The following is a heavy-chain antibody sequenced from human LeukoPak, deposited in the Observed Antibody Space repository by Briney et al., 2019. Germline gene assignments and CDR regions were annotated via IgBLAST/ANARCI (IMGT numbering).Heavy chain of an antibody. CDR3: AKGITIFGVAPTGFDY. V-gene: IGHV3-30*02. CDR1: GFSFSRYG. CDR2: IRYDGSNK. Sequence: GGSLRLSCAASGFSFSRYGMHWVRQAPGKGLDWVAFIRYDGSNKYYADSVKGRFTISRDNSKNTLYLQMNSLRAEDTAVYYCAKGITIFGVAPTGFDYWGQGTLVTVSS. D-gene: IGHD3-3*01. J-gene: IGHJ4*02.